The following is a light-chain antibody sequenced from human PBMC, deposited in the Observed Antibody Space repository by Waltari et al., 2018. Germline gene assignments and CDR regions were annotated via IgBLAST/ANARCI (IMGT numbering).Light chain of an antibody. Sequence: EIVMTQSPATLSVSRGGSATLSCRGSLSIDDSLAWYQQKPGQPPRLLIHGASTRDTGITVRFSGSGSGTAFTLTITGLQSEDFAVYFCQQYNQWPLTFGRGTKVEIK. CDR3: QQYNQWPLT. CDR2: GAS. V-gene: IGKV3-15*01. J-gene: IGKJ4*01. CDR1: LSIDDS.